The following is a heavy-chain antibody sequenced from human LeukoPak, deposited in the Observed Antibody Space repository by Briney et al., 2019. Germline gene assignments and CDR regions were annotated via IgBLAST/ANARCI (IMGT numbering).Heavy chain of an antibody. D-gene: IGHD2-2*01. J-gene: IGHJ4*02. CDR3: ARELGYCGHTRCHKPLDF. Sequence: GGSLRLSCVASGFTFSDYWMDWVRQVPGKGLVWVSRINGDWSSASYADSVKGRFTISRDNAKNTMYLQMNSLRGEDTAVYYCARELGYCGHTRCHKPLDFWGQGTLATVSS. CDR2: INGDWSSA. V-gene: IGHV3-74*01. CDR1: GFTFSDYW.